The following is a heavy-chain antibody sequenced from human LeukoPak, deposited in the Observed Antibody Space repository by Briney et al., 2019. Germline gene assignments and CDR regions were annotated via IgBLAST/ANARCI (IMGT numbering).Heavy chain of an antibody. CDR2: IYYTGTT. D-gene: IGHD2-15*01. CDR1: GSSIDSGGCY. V-gene: IGHV4-31*03. J-gene: IGHJ3*02. CDR3: EMLGGAFDI. Sequence: SQTLSLTCTVSGSSIDSGGCYWSWIRQHPGKGLESIGYIYYTGTTYYNPSLKSRLTISVDTSKNQFSLKLSSVTAADTAVYYCEMLGGAFDIWGQGTMVTVSS.